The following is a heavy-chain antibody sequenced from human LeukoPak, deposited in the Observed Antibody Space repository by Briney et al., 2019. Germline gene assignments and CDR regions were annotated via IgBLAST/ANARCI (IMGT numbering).Heavy chain of an antibody. D-gene: IGHD4-23*01. J-gene: IGHJ6*02. CDR1: GGSFSGYY. CDR3: ARGKGGKGYYYYYGMDV. Sequence: PSETLSLTCAVYGGSFSGYYWSWIRQPPGKGLEWIGEINHSGSTNYNPSLKSRVTISVDTSKNQFSLKLSSVTAADTAVYYCARGKGGKGYYYYYGMDVWGQGTTVTVSS. CDR2: INHSGST. V-gene: IGHV4-34*01.